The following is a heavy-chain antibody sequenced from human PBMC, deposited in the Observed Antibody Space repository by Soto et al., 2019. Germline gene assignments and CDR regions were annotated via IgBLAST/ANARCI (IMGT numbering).Heavy chain of an antibody. CDR3: ARVLYGSDPPRL. J-gene: IGHJ4*02. V-gene: IGHV1-18*01. D-gene: IGHD3-10*01. CDR2: ISAYNGNT. Sequence: ASVKVSCKAPGYAFTSYGISWVRQAPGQGLKWMGWISAYNGNTNYTQDLQGRVTMTTDTSTSTAYMELRGLRSDDTAVYYCARVLYGSDPPRLWGQGTLVTVSS. CDR1: GYAFTSYG.